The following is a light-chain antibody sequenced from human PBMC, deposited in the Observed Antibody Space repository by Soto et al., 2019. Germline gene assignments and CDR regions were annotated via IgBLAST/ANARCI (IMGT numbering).Light chain of an antibody. V-gene: IGKV3-15*01. Sequence: TQSPATLSVSPGEGATLSCRAIQSINNDLAWYQQKPGQAPSLLVYHASTRATGIPARFSGSGSGTGFTLTINGLQSEDSAVYYCQQYNFSPPNTFGGGTKVDIK. CDR1: QSINND. CDR2: HAS. CDR3: QQYNFSPPNT. J-gene: IGKJ4*01.